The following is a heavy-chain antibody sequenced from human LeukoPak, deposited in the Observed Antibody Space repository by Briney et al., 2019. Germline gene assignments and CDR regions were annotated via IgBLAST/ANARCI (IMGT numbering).Heavy chain of an antibody. Sequence: PSETLPLTCTVSGGSISDYYWSCIRQPPGKGLEWIGYIYYSGSTTYNPSLKSRVTMSVDTAKNQFSLKLRSVTAADTAVYYCARGDFCSSSSCYLRPMDVWGKGTTVTVSS. CDR1: GGSISDYY. V-gene: IGHV4-59*01. J-gene: IGHJ6*03. CDR2: IYYSGST. CDR3: ARGDFCSSSSCYLRPMDV. D-gene: IGHD2-2*01.